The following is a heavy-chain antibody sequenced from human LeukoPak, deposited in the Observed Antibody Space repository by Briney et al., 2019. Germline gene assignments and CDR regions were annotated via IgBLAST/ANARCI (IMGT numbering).Heavy chain of an antibody. V-gene: IGHV3-23*01. CDR2: ISGSGDGT. D-gene: IGHD2/OR15-2a*01. CDR3: AKVSRATRAYGMDV. J-gene: IGHJ6*02. CDR1: GFTFSSYA. Sequence: GGSLRLSCAASGFTFSSYAMSWVRQAPGKGLEWVSVISGSGDGTYYADSVKGRFTISRDNSKNTLYLQMNSLRAEDTAVYYCAKVSRATRAYGMDVWGQGTTVTVSS.